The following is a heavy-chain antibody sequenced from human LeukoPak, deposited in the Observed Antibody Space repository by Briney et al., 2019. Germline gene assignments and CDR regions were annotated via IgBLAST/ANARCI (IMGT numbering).Heavy chain of an antibody. J-gene: IGHJ4*02. CDR3: ARVKWLQFYDY. V-gene: IGHV3-72*01. D-gene: IGHD5-24*01. CDR2: ITNEANSYTT. CDR1: GFTFSDHY. Sequence: GGSLRLSCAASGFTFSDHYMDWARQAPGKGLEWVGRITNEANSYTTEYAASVRGRFTISRDDSKNSLYLQMNSLKTEDTAVYYCARVKWLQFYDYWGQGTLVTVSS.